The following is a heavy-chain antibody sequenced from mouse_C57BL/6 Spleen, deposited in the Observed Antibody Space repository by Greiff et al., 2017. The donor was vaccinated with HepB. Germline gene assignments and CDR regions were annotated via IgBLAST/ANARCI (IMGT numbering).Heavy chain of an antibody. J-gene: IGHJ2*01. Sequence: EVQLQQSGPELVKPGDSVKISCKASGYSFTGYFMNWVMQSHGKSLEWIGRINPYNGDTFYNQKFKGKATLTVDKSSSTAHMELRSLTSEDSAVYYCATRENYYGSSYEDYWGQGTTLTVSS. CDR3: ATRENYYGSSYEDY. D-gene: IGHD1-1*01. V-gene: IGHV1-20*01. CDR2: INPYNGDT. CDR1: GYSFTGYF.